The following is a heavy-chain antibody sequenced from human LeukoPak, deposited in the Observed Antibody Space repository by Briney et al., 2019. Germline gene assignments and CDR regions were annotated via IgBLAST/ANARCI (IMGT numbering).Heavy chain of an antibody. CDR2: IYYSGST. CDR1: GGSISSGGYY. CDR3: ARQISWYYAFDI. Sequence: SETLSLTCTVSGGSISSGGYYWSWIRQHPGKGLEWIGYIYYSGSTYYNPSLKSRVTISVDTSKNQFSLKLSSVTAADTAVYYCARQISWYYAFDIWGQGTMVTVSS. D-gene: IGHD6-13*01. V-gene: IGHV4-31*03. J-gene: IGHJ3*02.